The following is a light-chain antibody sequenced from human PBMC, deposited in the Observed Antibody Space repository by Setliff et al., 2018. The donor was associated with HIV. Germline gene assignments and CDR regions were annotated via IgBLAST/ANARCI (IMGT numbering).Light chain of an antibody. CDR1: SSDIGGYNY. J-gene: IGLJ1*01. V-gene: IGLV2-14*01. CDR2: DVT. Sequence: SVLAQPASVSGSPGQSITISCTGTSSDIGGYNYVSWYQQHPDKAPKLLIYDVTNRPSGVSDRFSGSKSGNTASLTISGLQAEDEADYYCSSYTSGNTVYVFGTGTKVTVL. CDR3: SSYTSGNTVYV.